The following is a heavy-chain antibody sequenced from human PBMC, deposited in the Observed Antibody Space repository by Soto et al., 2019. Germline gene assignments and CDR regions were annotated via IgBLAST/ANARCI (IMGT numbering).Heavy chain of an antibody. CDR3: ARSHIVPRLFMYPYDY. Sequence: SETLSLTCAVYGGSFSGYYWSWIRQPPGKGLEWIGEINHSGSTNYNPSLKSRVTISVDTSKNQFSLNLRSVTAADTAVYYCARSHIVPRLFMYPYDYWGQGTLVTVSS. V-gene: IGHV4-34*01. D-gene: IGHD6-6*01. CDR1: GGSFSGYY. CDR2: INHSGST. J-gene: IGHJ4*02.